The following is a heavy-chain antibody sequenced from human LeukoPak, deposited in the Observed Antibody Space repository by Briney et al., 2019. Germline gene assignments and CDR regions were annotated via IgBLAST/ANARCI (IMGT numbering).Heavy chain of an antibody. V-gene: IGHV4-34*01. Sequence: PSETLSLTCAVYGGSFSGYYWSWICQPPGKGLEWIGEINHSGSTNYNPSLKSRVTISVDTSKNQFSLKLSSVTAADTAVYYCARGDCSSTSCYTGFSNWFDPWGQGTLVTVSS. D-gene: IGHD2-2*02. CDR1: GGSFSGYY. CDR2: INHSGST. J-gene: IGHJ5*02. CDR3: ARGDCSSTSCYTGFSNWFDP.